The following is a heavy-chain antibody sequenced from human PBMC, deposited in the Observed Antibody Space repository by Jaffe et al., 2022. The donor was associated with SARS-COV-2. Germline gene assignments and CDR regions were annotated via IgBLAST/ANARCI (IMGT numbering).Heavy chain of an antibody. V-gene: IGHV3-7*01. CDR3: ATSWSYAFDC. CDR1: GFTFSDSW. CDR2: INQDGSEK. Sequence: EVQLVESGGGLVQPGGSLRLSCAGSGFTFSDSWMTWVRQAPGKGLEWVANINQDGSEKHYVDSVKGRFTISRDNAKNSMYLQMNSLRGEDTAVYYCATSWSYAFDCGGQGTLVTVSS. D-gene: IGHD1-26*01. J-gene: IGHJ4*02.